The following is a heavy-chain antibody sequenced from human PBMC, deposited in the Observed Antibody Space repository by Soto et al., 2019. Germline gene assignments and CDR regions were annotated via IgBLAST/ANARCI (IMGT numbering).Heavy chain of an antibody. CDR2: IYHSGST. V-gene: IGHV4-30-2*01. CDR3: ARDKFTGLFDY. Sequence: SETLSLTCAVSGGSISSGGYSWSWIRQPPGKGLEWIGYIYHSGSTYYNPSLKSRVTISVDTSKDQFSLKLTSVTAADTAVYYCARDKFTGLFDYWGQGTLVTVSS. J-gene: IGHJ4*02. D-gene: IGHD2-8*02. CDR1: GGSISSGGYS.